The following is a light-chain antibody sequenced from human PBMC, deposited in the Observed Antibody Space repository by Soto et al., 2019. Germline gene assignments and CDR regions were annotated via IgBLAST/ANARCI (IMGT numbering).Light chain of an antibody. CDR1: QSISTY. CDR2: DAS. CDR3: QQRSQWSPMT. J-gene: IGKJ5*01. Sequence: EILLTQSPVTLSLSPGQRATLSCRASQSISTYLAWYQVKPGQAPSLLISDASSSASGVPARFSGSGSGTDFSITISSREPEDVAVYYCQQRSQWSPMTFGQGTRLEMK. V-gene: IGKV3-11*01.